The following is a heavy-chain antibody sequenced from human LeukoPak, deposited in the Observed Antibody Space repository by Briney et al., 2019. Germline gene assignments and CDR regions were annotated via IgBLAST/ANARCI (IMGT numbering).Heavy chain of an antibody. CDR3: ARDDSSGYYNWFDP. J-gene: IGHJ5*02. CDR1: GYSISSGDY. V-gene: IGHV4-38-2*02. Sequence: TSETLTLTCSVSGYSISSGDYWGWIRQPPGKGLEYIGSIVHTGTTYYNPSLKSRVTMSVDKAKNQFSLSLRSVTAADTAVYYCARDDSSGYYNWFDPWGQGTLVTVSS. CDR2: IVHTGTT. D-gene: IGHD3-22*01.